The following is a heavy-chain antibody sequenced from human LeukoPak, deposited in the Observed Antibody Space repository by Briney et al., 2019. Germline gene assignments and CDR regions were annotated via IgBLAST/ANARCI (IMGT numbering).Heavy chain of an antibody. J-gene: IGHJ4*02. V-gene: IGHV3-23*01. CDR2: ISGSGGTT. CDR1: GFTFSSYA. CDR3: ARDVPDGAQLLAPSFDY. Sequence: GGSLRLSCAASGFTFSSYAMSWVRQAPGKGLGWVSGISGSGGTTFYADSVKGRFTISRDNAKNSLYLQMNSLRAEDTAVYYCARDVPDGAQLLAPSFDYWGQGTLVTVSS. D-gene: IGHD2-2*01.